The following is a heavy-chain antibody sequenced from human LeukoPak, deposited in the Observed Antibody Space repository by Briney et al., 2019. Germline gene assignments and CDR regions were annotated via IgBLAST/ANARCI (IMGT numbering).Heavy chain of an antibody. CDR3: ARGTSGSYDYYYYMDV. Sequence: SETLSLTCTVSGGSISSYYWSWIRQPPGKGLEWIGYIYYSGSTNYNPSLKSRVTISVDTSKNQFSLKLSSVTAADTAVYYCARGTSGSYDYYYYMDVWGKGTTVTISS. D-gene: IGHD1-26*01. CDR2: IYYSGST. CDR1: GGSISSYY. J-gene: IGHJ6*03. V-gene: IGHV4-59*01.